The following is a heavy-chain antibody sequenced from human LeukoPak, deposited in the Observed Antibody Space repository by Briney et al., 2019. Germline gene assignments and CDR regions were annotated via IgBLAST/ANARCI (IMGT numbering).Heavy chain of an antibody. J-gene: IGHJ4*02. Sequence: GGPLRHSRAASGFTLSSYWMSWVRPAPGKGVEGVANIKQDGSEKYYVDSVKGRFTISRDNAKNSLYLQMNSLRAEDTAVYYCARDPIAVAGYWGQGTLVTVSS. CDR1: GFTLSSYW. CDR2: IKQDGSEK. CDR3: ARDPIAVAGY. V-gene: IGHV3-7*01. D-gene: IGHD6-19*01.